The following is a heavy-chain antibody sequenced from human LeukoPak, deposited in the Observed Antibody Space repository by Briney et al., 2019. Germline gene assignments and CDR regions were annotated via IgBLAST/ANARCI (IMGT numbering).Heavy chain of an antibody. D-gene: IGHD4-11*01. J-gene: IGHJ5*02. V-gene: IGHV3-74*01. Sequence: PGGSLRLSCAASGFIFSSHWMHWVRQAPGEGLEWVSRIKTDGSSTDYVDSVKGRFTISRDNAKDTLYLQMNSLRVEDTAVYYCARDHSPGWFGPWGQGTLVTVSS. CDR3: ARDHSPGWFGP. CDR1: GFIFSSHW. CDR2: IKTDGSST.